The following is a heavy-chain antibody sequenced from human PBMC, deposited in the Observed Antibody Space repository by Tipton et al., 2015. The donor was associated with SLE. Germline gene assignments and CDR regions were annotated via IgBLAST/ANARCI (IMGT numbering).Heavy chain of an antibody. CDR3: AKERIDILAGYFDY. J-gene: IGHJ4*02. Sequence: SLRLSCAASGFTFSSYAMSWVRQAPGKGLEWVSGISGGGGSTYYADSVKGRFTISRDNSKNTLYLQMNSLRAEDTAVYYCAKERIDILAGYFDYWGQGTLVTVSS. CDR2: ISGGGGST. V-gene: IGHV3-23*01. CDR1: GFTFSSYA. D-gene: IGHD3-9*01.